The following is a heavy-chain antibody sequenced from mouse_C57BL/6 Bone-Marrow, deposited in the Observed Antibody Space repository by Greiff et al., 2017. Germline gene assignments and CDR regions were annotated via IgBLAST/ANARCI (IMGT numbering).Heavy chain of an antibody. Sequence: EVKLMESGAELVRPGASVKLSCTASGFNIKDDYIHWVKQRPEQGLEWIGWIDPEIGDTEYASKFQGKATITSDTSSNTAYLQLSSLTSEGTAVYYCSSFYGNYFDFWGQGTPLTVAS. CDR3: SSFYGNYFDF. J-gene: IGHJ2*01. CDR2: IDPEIGDT. D-gene: IGHD2-1*01. CDR1: GFNIKDDY. V-gene: IGHV14-4*01.